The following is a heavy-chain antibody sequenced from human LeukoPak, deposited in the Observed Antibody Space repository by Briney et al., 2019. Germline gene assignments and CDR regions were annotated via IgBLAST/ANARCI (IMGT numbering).Heavy chain of an antibody. Sequence: GGSLRLSCAASGFTFSSYSMSWVRQAPGEGLEWVAVISNDESNKYYADSVKGRFTISRDNSKNTLYLQMNSLSAEDTAMYYCAKDLRYCSGSRCYWPDGVFWGQGTLVTVSS. D-gene: IGHD2-15*01. CDR1: GFTFSSYS. CDR3: AKDLRYCSGSRCYWPDGVF. CDR2: ISNDESNK. V-gene: IGHV3-30*18. J-gene: IGHJ4*02.